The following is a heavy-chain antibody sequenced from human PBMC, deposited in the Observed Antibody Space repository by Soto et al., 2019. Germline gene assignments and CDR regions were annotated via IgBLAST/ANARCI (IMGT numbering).Heavy chain of an antibody. CDR1: GFTFSSYA. Sequence: PGGSLRLSCAASGFTFSSYAMSWVRQAPGKGLEWVSSISPYDHSMYYADSVRGRFTVSKDNAKSSVYLQMDSLRAEDTAIYYCARELSTIVRAYNWGQGTLVTVSS. CDR3: ARELSTIVRAYN. D-gene: IGHD3-10*01. V-gene: IGHV3-21*01. J-gene: IGHJ4*02. CDR2: ISPYDHSM.